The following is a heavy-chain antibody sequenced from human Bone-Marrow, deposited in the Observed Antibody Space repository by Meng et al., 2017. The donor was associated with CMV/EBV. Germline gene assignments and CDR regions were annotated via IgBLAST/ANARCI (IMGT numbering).Heavy chain of an antibody. CDR2: IYYSGST. D-gene: IGHD2-2*01. CDR1: SSYR. Sequence: SSYRMNWVRQPPGKGLEWIGSIYYSGSTYYNPSLKSRVTISVDTSKNQFSLKLSSVTAADTAVYYCARYPRKTYCSSTSCHEGYYYYYYGMDVWGQGTTVTVSS. CDR3: ARYPRKTYCSSTSCHEGYYYYYYGMDV. J-gene: IGHJ6*02. V-gene: IGHV4-39*07.